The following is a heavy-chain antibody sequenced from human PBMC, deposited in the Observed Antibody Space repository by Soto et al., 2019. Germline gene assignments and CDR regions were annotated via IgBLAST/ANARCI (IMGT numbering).Heavy chain of an antibody. CDR2: ISSSSSYI. J-gene: IGHJ6*03. V-gene: IGHV3-21*01. Sequence: EVQLVESGGGLVKPGGSLRLSCAASGFTFSSYSMNWVRQAPGKGLEWVSSISSSSSYIYYADSVKGRFTISRDNAKNSLYLQMNSLRAEDTAVYYCVIERPYGDYDYYYYYMDVWGKGTPVTVSS. D-gene: IGHD4-17*01. CDR1: GFTFSSYS. CDR3: VIERPYGDYDYYYYYMDV.